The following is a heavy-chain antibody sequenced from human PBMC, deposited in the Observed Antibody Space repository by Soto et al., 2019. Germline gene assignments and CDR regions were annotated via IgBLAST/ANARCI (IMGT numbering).Heavy chain of an antibody. J-gene: IGHJ3*02. CDR1: GFTFSSYA. Sequence: GESLKISCAASGFTFSSYAMSWVRQAPGKGLEWVSAISGSGGSTYYADSVKGRFTISRDNSKNTLYLQMNSLRAEDTAVYYCAILQILNEPPDAFDIWGQGTMVTVSS. D-gene: IGHD4-4*01. CDR2: ISGSGGST. CDR3: AILQILNEPPDAFDI. V-gene: IGHV3-23*01.